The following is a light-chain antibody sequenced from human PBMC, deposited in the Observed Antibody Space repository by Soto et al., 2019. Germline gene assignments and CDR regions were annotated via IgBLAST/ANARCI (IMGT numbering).Light chain of an antibody. CDR1: ASTIGRNY. J-gene: IGLJ7*01. V-gene: IGLV1-47*03. CDR3: AAWDDNLSGFYV. Sequence: QAVVTQSPSASGTPGQRVTISCSGSASTIGRNYVYWYQQLPGTAPKLLIYRNSQRPSGVPDRFSGSKSGTSASLAISGLWSEDEADYYCAAWDDNLSGFYVFGDGTQLTVL. CDR2: RNS.